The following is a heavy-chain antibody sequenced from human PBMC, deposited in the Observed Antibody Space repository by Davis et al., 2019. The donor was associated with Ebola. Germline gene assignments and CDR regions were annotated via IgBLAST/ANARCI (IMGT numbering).Heavy chain of an antibody. V-gene: IGHV3-9*01. CDR2: ITWNSGRT. J-gene: IGHJ4*02. CDR1: GFTFDDYA. D-gene: IGHD5-12*01. CDR3: VRESGYSGYDLGY. Sequence: PGGSLRLSCAASGFTFDDYAMHWVRQAPGKGLEWVAGITWNSGRTGYADSVRGRFTISRDNAKNSLYLQMNSLRAEDTAVYYCVRESGYSGYDLGYWGQGTLVTVSS.